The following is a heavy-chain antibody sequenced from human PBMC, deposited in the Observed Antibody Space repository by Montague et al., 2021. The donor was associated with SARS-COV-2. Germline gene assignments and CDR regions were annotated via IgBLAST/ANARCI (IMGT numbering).Heavy chain of an antibody. CDR1: GFILSSYE. D-gene: IGHD2-21*01. V-gene: IGHV3-48*03. Sequence: SLRLSCAASGFILSSYEMNLVRQAPGKGLEWISYISSSVGGRTKHYTXXVKGRFTISRDNAKNSLYLQMNRLRVEDTAIYYCARDRDWDDWCGMDVWGQGTTVTVSS. CDR2: ISSSVGGRTK. CDR3: ARDRDWDDWCGMDV. J-gene: IGHJ6*02.